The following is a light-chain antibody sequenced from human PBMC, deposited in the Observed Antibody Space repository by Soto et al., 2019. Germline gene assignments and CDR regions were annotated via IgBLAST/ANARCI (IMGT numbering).Light chain of an antibody. J-gene: IGKJ5*01. V-gene: IGKV1D-13*01. CDR2: DAS. CDR3: QQFNNYIT. CDR1: QGISSA. Sequence: AIQLTQSPSSLSASVGARVPITCRASQGISSALAWYQQKPGKAPKLLIYDASSLESGVPSRFSGSGSGTDFTLTISSLQPEDFATYYCQQFNNYITFGQGTRLEIK.